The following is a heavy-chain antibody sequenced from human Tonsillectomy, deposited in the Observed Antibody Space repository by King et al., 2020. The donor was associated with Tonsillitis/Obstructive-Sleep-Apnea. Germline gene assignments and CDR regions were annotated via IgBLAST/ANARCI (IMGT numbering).Heavy chain of an antibody. CDR3: AASDSSGYPVY. CDR1: GFSLSTSGVG. J-gene: IGHJ4*02. V-gene: IGHV2-5*02. CDR2: IYWDDDK. Sequence: TLKESGPTLVKPTQTLTLTCTFSGFSLSTSGVGVGWIRQPPGKALEWLALIYWDDDKRYSPSLKRRLTITKDTSKNQVVLTMTNMDPVDTATYFCAASDSSGYPVYWGQGTLVTVSS. D-gene: IGHD3-22*01.